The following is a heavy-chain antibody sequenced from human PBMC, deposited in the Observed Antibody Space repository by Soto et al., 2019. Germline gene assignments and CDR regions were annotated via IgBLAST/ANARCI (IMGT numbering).Heavy chain of an antibody. Sequence: PGGSLRLSCAASGFTFSSYAMSWVRQAPGKGLEWVSAISGSGGSTYYADSVKGRFTISRDNSKNTLYLQMNSLRAEDTAVYYCAKAQNYRDPYYYYYYMDVWGKGTTVTVSS. D-gene: IGHD1-7*01. CDR2: ISGSGGST. CDR1: GFTFSSYA. CDR3: AKAQNYRDPYYYYYYMDV. V-gene: IGHV3-23*01. J-gene: IGHJ6*03.